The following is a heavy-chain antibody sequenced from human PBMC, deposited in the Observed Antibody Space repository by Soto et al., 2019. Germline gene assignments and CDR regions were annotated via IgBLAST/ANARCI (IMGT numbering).Heavy chain of an antibody. CDR1: GGTFSSYA. CDR3: ARDQIQIWPKEGYYFDY. D-gene: IGHD5-18*01. Sequence: GASVKVSCKASGGTFSSYAISWVRQAPGQGLEWMGGIIPIFGTANYAQKFQGRVTITADESTSTAYMELSTLRSEDTAVYYCARDQIQIWPKEGYYFDYWCQGILVTVS. CDR2: IIPIFGTA. V-gene: IGHV1-69*13. J-gene: IGHJ4*02.